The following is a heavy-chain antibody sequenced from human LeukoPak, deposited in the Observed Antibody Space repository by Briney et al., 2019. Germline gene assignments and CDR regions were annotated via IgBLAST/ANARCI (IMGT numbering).Heavy chain of an antibody. D-gene: IGHD3-22*01. CDR3: AAYYYDSSGYYYSLGWFDP. J-gene: IGHJ5*02. CDR1: GYTFTSYG. V-gene: IGHV1-18*01. CDR2: ISAYNGNT. Sequence: ASVKVSCKASGYTFTSYGISWVRQAPGQGLEWMGWISAYNGNTNYAQKFQGRVTITADKSTSTVYMELSSLRSEDTAVYYCAAYYYDSSGYYYSLGWFDPWGQGTLVTVPS.